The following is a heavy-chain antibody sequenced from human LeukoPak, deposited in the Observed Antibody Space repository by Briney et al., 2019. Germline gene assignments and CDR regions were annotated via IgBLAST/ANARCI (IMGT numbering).Heavy chain of an antibody. CDR3: AREIGYQLLSFDI. Sequence: ASVKVSCKASGYTFTGYYLHWVRQAPGQGLEWMGWISAYNGNTNYAQKLQGRVTMTTDTSTSTAYMELRSLRSDDTAVYYCAREIGYQLLSFDIWGQGTMVTVSS. CDR2: ISAYNGNT. V-gene: IGHV1-18*04. CDR1: GYTFTGYY. J-gene: IGHJ3*02. D-gene: IGHD2-2*01.